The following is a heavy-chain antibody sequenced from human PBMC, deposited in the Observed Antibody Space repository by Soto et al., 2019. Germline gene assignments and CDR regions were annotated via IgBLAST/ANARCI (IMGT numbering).Heavy chain of an antibody. D-gene: IGHD1-1*01. Sequence: ASVKVSCKASGYTFTSYGISWVRQAPGQGLEWMGWISAYNGNTNYAQKLQGRVTMTTDTSTSTAYMELRSLRSDDTAVYYCARGVSRTALYYYYYMDVWGKGTTVTVSS. CDR1: GYTFTSYG. CDR2: ISAYNGNT. V-gene: IGHV1-18*01. J-gene: IGHJ6*03. CDR3: ARGVSRTALYYYYYMDV.